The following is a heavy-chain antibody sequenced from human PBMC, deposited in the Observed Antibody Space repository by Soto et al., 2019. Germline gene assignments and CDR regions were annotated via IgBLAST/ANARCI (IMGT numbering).Heavy chain of an antibody. Sequence: GGSLRLSCAASGFTFSSYGMHWVRQAPGKGLEWVAVISYDGSNKYYADSVKGRFTISRDNSKNTLYLQMNSLRAEDTAVYYCAKDSKYYDFWSGYSAVDAFDIWGQGTMVTVSS. J-gene: IGHJ3*02. CDR3: AKDSKYYDFWSGYSAVDAFDI. V-gene: IGHV3-30*18. CDR2: ISYDGSNK. D-gene: IGHD3-3*01. CDR1: GFTFSSYG.